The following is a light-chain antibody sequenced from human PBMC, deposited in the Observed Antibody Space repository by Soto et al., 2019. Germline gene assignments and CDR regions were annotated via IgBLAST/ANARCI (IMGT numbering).Light chain of an antibody. J-gene: IGKJ1*01. Sequence: DLELTQSPSPLSASDGTTITTTYRATQYIGNYLNWYQVKPGQAPKLLIYSASTLQIGVPSRFGGNGSGTHFTLTINTPQFDDFASYYCQSNYILPWTFGQGTKVHI. CDR3: QSNYILPWT. V-gene: IGKV1-39*01. CDR2: SAS. CDR1: QYIGNY.